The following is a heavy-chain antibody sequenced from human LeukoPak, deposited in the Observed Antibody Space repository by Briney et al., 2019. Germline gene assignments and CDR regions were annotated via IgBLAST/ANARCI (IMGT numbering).Heavy chain of an antibody. CDR2: IYYSGST. CDR3: GREGDFYGGRDYGVDV. CDR1: GGSISSGDYY. D-gene: IGHD3-10*01. V-gene: IGHV4-30-4*01. J-gene: IGHJ6*02. Sequence: SETLSLTCTVSGGSISSGDYYWGWIRQPPGKGLEWIGYIYYSGSTYYNPSLKSRVTISVDTSKNQFSLKLSSVTAADTAVYYCGREGDFYGGRDYGVDVWGQGTTVTVSS.